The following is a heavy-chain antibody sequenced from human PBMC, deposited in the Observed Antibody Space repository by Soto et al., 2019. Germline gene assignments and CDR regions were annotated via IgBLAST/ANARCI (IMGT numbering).Heavy chain of an antibody. J-gene: IGHJ3*01. Sequence: VQLLESGGDLVQPGGSLRLSCVASGFILNIYTMSWVRQAPGKGLEWVSTIGRTDGDNDGVPWYEDSVKGRFTISRDRPANTLLLHMDNLRGEDSALNFCMKRGRNWGAFDFWCQGTTVVVPT. V-gene: IGHV3-23*01. CDR2: IGRTDGDNDGVP. CDR1: GFILNIYT. D-gene: IGHD7-27*01. CDR3: MKRGRNWGAFDF.